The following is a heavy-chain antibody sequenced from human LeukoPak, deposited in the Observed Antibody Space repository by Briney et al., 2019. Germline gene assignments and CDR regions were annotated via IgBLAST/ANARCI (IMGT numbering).Heavy chain of an antibody. J-gene: IGHJ4*02. CDR2: MSGSGGMT. CDR1: GFTFSSFA. D-gene: IGHD2-21*01. Sequence: PGGSLRLSCAASGFTFSSFAMSWVRQAPGEGLEWVSAMSGSGGMTYSADSVKGRFTMSRDNSKDTLYLQMNSLRVEDTAIYYCAKAPVTTCSGAYCYPFDYWGQGTLVTVSS. V-gene: IGHV3-23*01. CDR3: AKAPVTTCSGAYCYPFDY.